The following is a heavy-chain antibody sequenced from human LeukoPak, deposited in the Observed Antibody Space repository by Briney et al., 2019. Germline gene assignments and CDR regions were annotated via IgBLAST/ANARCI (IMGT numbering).Heavy chain of an antibody. CDR2: IYWDEDK. V-gene: IGHV2-5*02. J-gene: IGHJ4*02. CDR1: GFSLSTTGVG. CDR3: AHRPNDYDSGGYPKYYFDY. Sequence: SGPTPVKPTQTLTLTCTFSGFSLSTTGVGVGWIRQPPGKALEWLALIYWDEDKHYSPSLKSRLTITKDTSKNQVVLTVSNMDPVDTATYHCAHRPNDYDSGGYPKYYFDYWGQGTLVTVSS. D-gene: IGHD3-22*01.